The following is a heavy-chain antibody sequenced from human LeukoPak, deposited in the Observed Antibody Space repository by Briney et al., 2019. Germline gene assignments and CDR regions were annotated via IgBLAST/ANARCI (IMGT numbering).Heavy chain of an antibody. V-gene: IGHV1-2*02. CDR3: ARVTRDGYTLRNWFDP. Sequence: GASVKVSCKASGYTFTGYYMHWVRQAPGQGLEWMGWINPNSGGTNYAQKFQGRVTMTRDTSISTAYMELSRLRSDDTAVYYCARVTRDGYTLRNWFDPWGQGTLVTVSS. CDR1: GYTFTGYY. D-gene: IGHD5-24*01. CDR2: INPNSGGT. J-gene: IGHJ5*02.